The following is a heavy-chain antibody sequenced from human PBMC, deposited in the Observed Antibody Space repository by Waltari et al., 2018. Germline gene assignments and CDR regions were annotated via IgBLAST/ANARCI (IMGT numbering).Heavy chain of an antibody. J-gene: IGHJ6*03. CDR2: VSQYTDYT. Sequence: QVQLVQSGAEVKKPGALVKVACRASGYNFKTYGLTWVRQAPGQGLEWMGWVSQYTDYTKYTKNFQGRTSMTSDLTTRTAYIELRRLRADDTAVYYCARDFWSQTSGRELSLMDVWGKGTTVTVSS. CDR3: ARDFWSQTSGRELSLMDV. CDR1: GYNFKTYG. V-gene: IGHV1-18*01. D-gene: IGHD3-3*01.